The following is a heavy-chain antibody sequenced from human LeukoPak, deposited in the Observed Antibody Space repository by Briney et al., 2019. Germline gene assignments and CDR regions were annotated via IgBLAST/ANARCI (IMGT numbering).Heavy chain of an antibody. V-gene: IGHV3-23*01. CDR1: GFTFSSYA. D-gene: IGHD3-3*01. CDR2: ISGSGGST. J-gene: IGHJ5*02. Sequence: GGSLRLSCAASGFTFSSYAMSWVRQAQGKGLEWVSSISGSGGSTYYADYVKGRFTISRDNSKNTLYLQMNSLRAEDTAVYYCAKDSDYDFWSGSGSWFDPWGQGTLVTVSS. CDR3: AKDSDYDFWSGSGSWFDP.